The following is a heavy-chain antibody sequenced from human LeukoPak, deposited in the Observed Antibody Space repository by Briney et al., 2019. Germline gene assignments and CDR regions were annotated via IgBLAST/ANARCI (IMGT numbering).Heavy chain of an antibody. V-gene: IGHV1-8*01. CDR2: MNPNSGNT. J-gene: IGHJ4*02. Sequence: ASVKVSCKASGYTFTSYDINWVRQATGQGLEWMGWMNPNSGNTGYAQKFQGRVTMTRNTSISTAYMELSSLRSEDTAVYYCARTSDSGSYRDYDFDYWGQGTLVTVSS. D-gene: IGHD1-26*01. CDR3: ARTSDSGSYRDYDFDY. CDR1: GYTFTSYD.